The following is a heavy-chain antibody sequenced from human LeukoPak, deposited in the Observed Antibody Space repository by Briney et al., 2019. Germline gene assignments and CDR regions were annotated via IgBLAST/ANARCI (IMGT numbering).Heavy chain of an antibody. CDR2: INSDGSTT. D-gene: IGHD1-1*01. Sequence: GGSLRLSCAASGFTFSTYWMHWVRQVPGKGLVWVSRINSDGSTTSYADSVKGRFTISRDNTKNTVYLQMNSLRDEDTAIYYCTRVRYNWNETPDFDYWGQGTLVTVSS. CDR3: TRVRYNWNETPDFDY. J-gene: IGHJ4*02. CDR1: GFTFSTYW. V-gene: IGHV3-74*01.